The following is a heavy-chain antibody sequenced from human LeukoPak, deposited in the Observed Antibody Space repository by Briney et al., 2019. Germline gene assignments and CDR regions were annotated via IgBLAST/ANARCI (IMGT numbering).Heavy chain of an antibody. D-gene: IGHD2-15*01. CDR3: AKGEAGGKVDWFDP. J-gene: IGHJ5*02. CDR1: GFTFSTYT. Sequence: SGGSLRLSCVTSGFTFSTYTMMWVRQTPGKGLQWLASFTGLGGRYYADSVRGRFSISRDYSANTVYLQMDSLRDEDTAVYYCAKGEAGGKVDWFDPWGQGTLVIVSS. V-gene: IGHV3-23*01. CDR2: FTGLGGR.